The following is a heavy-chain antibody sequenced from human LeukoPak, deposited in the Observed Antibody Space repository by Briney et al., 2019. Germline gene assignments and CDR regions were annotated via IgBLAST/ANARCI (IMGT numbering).Heavy chain of an antibody. D-gene: IGHD1-26*01. V-gene: IGHV3-7*01. CDR2: IKQDGSEK. Sequence: GGSLRLSCAASGFTFSSYWMTWVRQAPGKGLEWVANIKQDGSEKYYVDSVQGRFTISRDNSKNTVFLQMNSLTGEDTAVYYCARDGGSYSLDYWGQGTLVTDSS. CDR1: GFTFSSYW. CDR3: ARDGGSYSLDY. J-gene: IGHJ4*02.